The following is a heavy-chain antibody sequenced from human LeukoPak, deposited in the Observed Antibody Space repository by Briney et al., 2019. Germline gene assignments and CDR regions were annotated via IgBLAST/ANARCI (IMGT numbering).Heavy chain of an antibody. Sequence: SETLSLTCAVYGGSFSGYYWSWIRQPPGKGLEWIGEINHSGSTNYNPSLKSRVTISVDTSKNQFSLKLSSVTAADTAVYYCARAWGASMVRGVIFGWGQGTLVTVSS. V-gene: IGHV4-34*01. CDR2: INHSGST. J-gene: IGHJ4*02. CDR3: ARAWGASMVRGVIFG. D-gene: IGHD3-10*01. CDR1: GGSFSGYY.